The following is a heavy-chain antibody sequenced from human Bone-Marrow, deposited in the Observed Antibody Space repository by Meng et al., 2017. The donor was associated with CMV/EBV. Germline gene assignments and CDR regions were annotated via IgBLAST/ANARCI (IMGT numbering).Heavy chain of an antibody. J-gene: IGHJ4*02. CDR2: ISAYNGNT. CDR3: AREGITMVRGVIITFDAPADY. Sequence: ASVKVSCKASGGTFSSYTISWVRQAPGQGLEWMGWISAYNGNTNYAQKLQGRVTMTTDTSTSTAYMELRSLRSDDTAVYYCAREGITMVRGVIITFDAPADYWGQGNLVTVSS. CDR1: GGTFSSYT. V-gene: IGHV1-18*01. D-gene: IGHD3-10*01.